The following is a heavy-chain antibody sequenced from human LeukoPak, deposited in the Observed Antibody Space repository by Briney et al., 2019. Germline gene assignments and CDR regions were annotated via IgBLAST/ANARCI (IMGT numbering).Heavy chain of an antibody. D-gene: IGHD2-8*02. CDR3: ARGVLGYFDY. CDR2: IKQDGSEK. V-gene: IGHV3-7*01. CDR1: GCTFSSYW. J-gene: IGHJ4*02. Sequence: AESLTLSCAAYGCTFSSYWMSWVRQAPGKGLEWVANIKQDGSEKYYVDSVKGRSTISRDNANNSLYLQMDSLRAKDMAVYYWARGVLGYFDYWGQGTLLTVS.